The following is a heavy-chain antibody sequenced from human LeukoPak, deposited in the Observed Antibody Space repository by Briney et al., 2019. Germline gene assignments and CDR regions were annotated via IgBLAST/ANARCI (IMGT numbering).Heavy chain of an antibody. CDR2: INHSGST. Sequence: PSETLSLTCAVYGGSFSGYYWSWIRQPPGKGLEWIGEINHSGSTNYNPSLKSRVTISVDTSKNQFSLKQSSVTAADTAVYYCARGMYNTGFDYWGQGTLVTVSS. J-gene: IGHJ4*02. D-gene: IGHD1-1*01. CDR1: GGSFSGYY. CDR3: ARGMYNTGFDY. V-gene: IGHV4-34*01.